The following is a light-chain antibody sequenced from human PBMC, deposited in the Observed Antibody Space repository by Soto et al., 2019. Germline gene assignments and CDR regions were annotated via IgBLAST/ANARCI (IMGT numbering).Light chain of an antibody. V-gene: IGLV1-44*01. CDR3: AAWDDTLKRYV. CDR1: NSNIASNT. Sequence: SVLTQPPSASETPGQTVSISCSGSNSNIASNTVNWYQHLPGTAPKLLIYYNNQRPSGVPDRFSGSKSDTSASLAISGLQSEDESDYYCAAWDDTLKRYVFGTGTKVTVL. J-gene: IGLJ1*01. CDR2: YNN.